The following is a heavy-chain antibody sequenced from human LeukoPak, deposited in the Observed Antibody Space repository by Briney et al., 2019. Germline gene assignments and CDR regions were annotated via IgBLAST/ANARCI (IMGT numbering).Heavy chain of an antibody. Sequence: ASVKVSCKASGYTFTSYGISWVRQAPGQGREGMGWISAYNGNTNYAQKLQGRVTMTTDTSTSTAYMELRSLRSDDTAVYYCARLHRFNWFDPWGQGTLVTVSS. D-gene: IGHD2-15*01. CDR2: ISAYNGNT. CDR1: GYTFTSYG. J-gene: IGHJ5*02. V-gene: IGHV1-18*01. CDR3: ARLHRFNWFDP.